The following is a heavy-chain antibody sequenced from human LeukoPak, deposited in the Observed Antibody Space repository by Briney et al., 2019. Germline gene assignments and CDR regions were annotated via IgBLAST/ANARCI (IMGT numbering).Heavy chain of an antibody. CDR2: ISSSGSTI. D-gene: IGHD3-3*01. CDR3: ARAQITIFGVEHYFDY. Sequence: GGSLRLSCAASGFTFSSYEMNWVRQAPGKGLEWVSNISSSGSTIYYADSVKGRFTISRDNAKNSLYLQMNSLRAEDTAVYYCARAQITIFGVEHYFDYWGQGTLVTVSS. V-gene: IGHV3-48*03. CDR1: GFTFSSYE. J-gene: IGHJ4*02.